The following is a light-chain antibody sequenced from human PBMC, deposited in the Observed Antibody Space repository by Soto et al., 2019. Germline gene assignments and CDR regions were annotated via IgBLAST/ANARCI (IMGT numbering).Light chain of an antibody. CDR3: TSYTTTNTLA. CDR2: DVS. CDR1: SSDVGAYNY. V-gene: IGLV2-14*01. J-gene: IGLJ2*01. Sequence: QSALTQPASVSGSPGQSITISCTGTSSDVGAYNYVSWFQQHPGKAPKIMIYDVSNRPSGVSNRFSGSKSGNTASLTISGIQAEDEADYYCTSYTTTNTLAFGGGTKLTVL.